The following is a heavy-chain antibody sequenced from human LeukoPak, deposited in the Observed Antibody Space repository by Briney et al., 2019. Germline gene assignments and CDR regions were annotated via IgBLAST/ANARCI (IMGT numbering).Heavy chain of an antibody. CDR3: ASGPPFLKYFEY. CDR2: ISGSGGSI. Sequence: GGSLRLSCAASGFTFTSYAMSWVRQAPGKGLEWVSTISGSGGSIFYADSVKGRFTISRDDSNNALYLQMHSLRAEDTALYYCASGPPFLKYFEYWGQGTLVTVSS. J-gene: IGHJ4*02. CDR1: GFTFTSYA. V-gene: IGHV3-23*01. D-gene: IGHD3-3*01.